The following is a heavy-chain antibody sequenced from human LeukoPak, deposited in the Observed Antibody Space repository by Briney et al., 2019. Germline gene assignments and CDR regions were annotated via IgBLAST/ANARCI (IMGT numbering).Heavy chain of an antibody. D-gene: IGHD2-2*01. Sequence: GGSLRLSCAASGFTFSSHWMSWVRQAPGKGLGWVANIKQDGSEIYSVDSVKGRFTISRDNAKNSLYLQMNSLRAEDTAVYYCARVVILGYCSSTSCYAVFDPWGQGTLVTVSS. J-gene: IGHJ5*02. CDR1: GFTFSSHW. CDR3: ARVVILGYCSSTSCYAVFDP. V-gene: IGHV3-7*01. CDR2: IKQDGSEI.